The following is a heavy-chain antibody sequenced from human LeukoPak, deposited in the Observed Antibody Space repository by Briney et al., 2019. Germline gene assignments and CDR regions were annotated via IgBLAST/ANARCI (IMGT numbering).Heavy chain of an antibody. D-gene: IGHD3-16*01. V-gene: IGHV3-21*01. Sequence: GGSLRLSCAVSGFTFSSYAMHWVRQAPGKGLEWVSSISSSSSYIYYADSVKGRFTISRDNAKNSLYLQMNSLRAEDTAVYYCARGTITPYDYWGQGTLVTVSS. CDR1: GFTFSSYA. J-gene: IGHJ4*02. CDR3: ARGTITPYDY. CDR2: ISSSSSYI.